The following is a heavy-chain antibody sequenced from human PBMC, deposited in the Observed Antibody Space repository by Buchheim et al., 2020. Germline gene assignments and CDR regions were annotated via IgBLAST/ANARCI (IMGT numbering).Heavy chain of an antibody. CDR2: INSDGSST. CDR1: GFTFSSYW. D-gene: IGHD2-2*03. J-gene: IGHJ6*02. Sequence: EVQLVESGGGLVQPGGSLRLSCAASGFTFSSYWMHWVRQAPGKGLVWVSRINSDGSSTSYADSVKGRFTISRDNAKNQLYLQMNSLRAEDTAVYYCARGGMAIVVVPAAIPGRYYGMDVWGQGTT. V-gene: IGHV3-74*01. CDR3: ARGGMAIVVVPAAIPGRYYGMDV.